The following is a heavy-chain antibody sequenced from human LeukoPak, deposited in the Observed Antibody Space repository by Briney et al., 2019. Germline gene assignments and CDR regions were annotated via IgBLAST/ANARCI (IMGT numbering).Heavy chain of an antibody. D-gene: IGHD5-18*01. J-gene: IGHJ4*02. V-gene: IGHV4-59*01. CDR2: IYYSGST. Sequence: PSETLSLTCTVSGGSISSYYWSWIRQPPGKGLEWIGYIYYSGSTNYNPSLKSRVTISVDTSKNQFSLKLSSVTAADTAVYYCASVDTAVVGNYWGQGTLVTVSS. CDR1: GGSISSYY. CDR3: ASVDTAVVGNY.